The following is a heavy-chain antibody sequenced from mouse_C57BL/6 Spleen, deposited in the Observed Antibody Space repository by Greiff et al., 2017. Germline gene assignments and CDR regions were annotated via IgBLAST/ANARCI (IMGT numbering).Heavy chain of an antibody. Sequence: QVQLKESGPELVKPGASVKISCKASGYAFSSSWMNWVKQRPGQGLEWIGRIYPGDGDTNYNGKFKGKATLTAAKSTSTAYMQLSSLTSEDSAFYFCAREEVGRFYFDYWGQGTTLTVSS. CDR2: IYPGDGDT. V-gene: IGHV1-82*01. CDR1: GYAFSSSW. CDR3: AREEVGRFYFDY. J-gene: IGHJ2*01. D-gene: IGHD4-1*01.